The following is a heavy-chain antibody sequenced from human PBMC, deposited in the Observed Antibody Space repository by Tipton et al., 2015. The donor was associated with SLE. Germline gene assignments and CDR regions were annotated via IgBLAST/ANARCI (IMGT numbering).Heavy chain of an antibody. Sequence: LRLSCTVSGGSISSSSYYWGWIRQPPGKGLEWIGNIYYSGSTYYNPSLKSRVTISVDTSKNQFSLKLSSVTAADTAVYYCARLPTGFPNWFDPWGQGTLVTVSS. CDR3: ARLPTGFPNWFDP. J-gene: IGHJ5*02. CDR1: GGSISSSSYY. V-gene: IGHV4-39*01. D-gene: IGHD4-17*01. CDR2: IYYSGST.